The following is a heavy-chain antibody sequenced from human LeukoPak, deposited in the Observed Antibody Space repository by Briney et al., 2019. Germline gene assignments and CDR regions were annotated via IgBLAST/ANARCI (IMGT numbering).Heavy chain of an antibody. CDR3: ARDGAAAGGTGAFDI. D-gene: IGHD6-13*01. Sequence: PGGSLRLSCAASGFTFSSYNMNWVRQAPGKGLEWVSSITSSSTYIYYADSVRGRFTISRDNAKNSLYLQMNSLRAEDTAVYYCARDGAAAGGTGAFDIWGQGTMVTVSS. V-gene: IGHV3-21*01. J-gene: IGHJ3*02. CDR2: ITSSSTYI. CDR1: GFTFSSYN.